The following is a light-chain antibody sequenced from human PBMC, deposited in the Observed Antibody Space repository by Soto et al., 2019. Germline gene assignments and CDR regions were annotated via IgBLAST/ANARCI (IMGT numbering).Light chain of an antibody. CDR1: TSNIGAPYD. CDR3: QSYDSSLSGFYV. Sequence: QSVLTQPPSVSGAPGQRVSISCTGSTSNIGAPYDVHWYQHLPGAAPKLLIYGDNNRPSGVPDRFSGSKSGTSASLAITGLQAEDEADYYCQSYDSSLSGFYVFGTGTKVTVL. CDR2: GDN. V-gene: IGLV1-40*01. J-gene: IGLJ1*01.